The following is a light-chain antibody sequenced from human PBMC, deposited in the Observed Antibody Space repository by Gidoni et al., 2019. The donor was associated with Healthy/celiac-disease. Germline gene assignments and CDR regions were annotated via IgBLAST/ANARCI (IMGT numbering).Light chain of an antibody. V-gene: IGLV1-40*01. Sequence: QSVLTQPPSVSGAPGQRVPISCTGSSSNIGAGYDVHWYQQLPGTAPKLLIYGNSNRPSGVPDRFSGSKSGTSASLAITGLQAEDEADCYCQSYDSSLSVLYVFGTGTKVTVL. J-gene: IGLJ1*01. CDR3: QSYDSSLSVLYV. CDR1: SSNIGAGYD. CDR2: GNS.